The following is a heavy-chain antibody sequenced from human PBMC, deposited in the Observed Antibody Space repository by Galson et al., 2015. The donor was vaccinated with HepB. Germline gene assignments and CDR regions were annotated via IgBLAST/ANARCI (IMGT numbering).Heavy chain of an antibody. CDR3: TKSQECGGSDGCRALGR. V-gene: IGHV3-30*04. J-gene: IGHJ4*02. CDR1: GFIFRNFA. Sequence: SLRLSCAASGFIFRNFAVNWVRQPPGKGPDWLAVISDDGSTEDYADSVKGRLTISRDNSKNTLYLQLNSLRSEDTAVYCCTKSQECGGSDGCRALGRGGQGTMVTV. CDR2: ISDDGSTE. D-gene: IGHD1-26*01.